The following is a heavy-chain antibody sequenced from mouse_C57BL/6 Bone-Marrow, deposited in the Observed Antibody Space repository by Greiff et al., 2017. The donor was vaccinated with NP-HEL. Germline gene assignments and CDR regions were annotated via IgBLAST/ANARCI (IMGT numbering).Heavy chain of an antibody. V-gene: IGHV1-5*01. CDR2: IYPGNSDT. J-gene: IGHJ3*01. CDR1: GYTFTSYW. D-gene: IGHD1-1*01. Sequence: VHVKQSGTVLARPGASVKMSCKTSGYTFTSYWMHWVKQRPGQGLEWIGAIYPGNSDTSYNQKFKGKAKLTAVTSASTAYMELSSLTNEDSAVYYCTRSSLYYYGSSVFAYWGQGTLVTVSA. CDR3: TRSSLYYYGSSVFAY.